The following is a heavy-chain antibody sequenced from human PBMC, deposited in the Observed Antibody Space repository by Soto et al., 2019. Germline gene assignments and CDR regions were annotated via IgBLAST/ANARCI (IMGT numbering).Heavy chain of an antibody. CDR2: IYYSGST. D-gene: IGHD3-10*01. J-gene: IGHJ6*03. CDR3: ASRPMVRGVIDYYYYYMDV. Sequence: PSDTPSLACTVSVGSISSYYLSWFLQPPGKGLEWIGYIYYSGSTNYNPSLKSRVTISVDTSKNQFSLKLSSVTAADTAVYYCASRPMVRGVIDYYYYYMDVWGKGTTVTVTS. V-gene: IGHV4-59*01. CDR1: VGSISSYY.